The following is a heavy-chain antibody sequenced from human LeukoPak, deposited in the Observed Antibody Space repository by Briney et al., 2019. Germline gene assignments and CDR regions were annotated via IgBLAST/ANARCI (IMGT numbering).Heavy chain of an antibody. CDR2: IRYDGSNK. Sequence: PGGSLRLSCAASGFTFSSYGMHWVRQAPGKGLEWVAFIRYDGSNKYYADSVKGRFTISRDNSKNTLYLQMNSLRPEDTAVYYCAKDWETYCSSTSCSLDYWGQGTLVTVSS. CDR1: GFTFSSYG. CDR3: AKDWETYCSSTSCSLDY. J-gene: IGHJ4*02. D-gene: IGHD2-2*01. V-gene: IGHV3-30*02.